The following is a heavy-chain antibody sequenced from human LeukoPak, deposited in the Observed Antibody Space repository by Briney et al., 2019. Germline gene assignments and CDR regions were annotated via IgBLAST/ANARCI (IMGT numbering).Heavy chain of an antibody. CDR1: GGTFSSYA. CDR3: ARATAMVTYYFDY. J-gene: IGHJ4*02. D-gene: IGHD5-18*01. CDR2: IIPILGIA. Sequence: ASVKVSCKASGGTFSSYAISWVRQAPGQGLEWMGRIIPILGIANYAQKFQGRVTITADKSTSTAYMELSSLRAEDTAVYYCARATAMVTYYFDYWGQGTLVTVSS. V-gene: IGHV1-69*04.